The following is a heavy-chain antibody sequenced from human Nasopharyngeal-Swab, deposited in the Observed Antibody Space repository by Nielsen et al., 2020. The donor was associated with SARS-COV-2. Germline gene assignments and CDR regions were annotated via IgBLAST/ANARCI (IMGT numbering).Heavy chain of an antibody. V-gene: IGHV3-9*01. Sequence: SLKISCAASGFTFDDYAMHWVRQAPGKGLEWVSGISWNSGSIGYADSVKGRFTISRDNAKNSLYLQMNSLGAEDTALYYCHGAVAGYYYGMDVWGQGTTVTVSS. CDR3: HGAVAGYYYGMDV. CDR1: GFTFDDYA. D-gene: IGHD6-19*01. J-gene: IGHJ6*02. CDR2: ISWNSGSI.